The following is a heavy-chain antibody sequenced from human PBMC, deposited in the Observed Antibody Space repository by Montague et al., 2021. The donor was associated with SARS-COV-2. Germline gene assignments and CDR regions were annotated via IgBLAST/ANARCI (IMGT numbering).Heavy chain of an antibody. V-gene: IGHV4-39*01. CDR1: GGSISSSSYY. D-gene: IGHD3/OR15-3a*01. Sequence: SETQSLTCTVSGGSISSSSYYWGWIRQPPGKGLDWIGSIYYSGSTYYNPSLKSRVTISVDTSKNQFSLKLSSVTAADTAVYYCARGLVGWFDPWGQGTLVTVSS. CDR3: ARGLVGWFDP. J-gene: IGHJ5*02. CDR2: IYYSGST.